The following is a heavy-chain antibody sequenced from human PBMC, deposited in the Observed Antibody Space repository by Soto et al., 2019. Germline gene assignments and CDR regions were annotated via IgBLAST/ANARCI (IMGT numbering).Heavy chain of an antibody. V-gene: IGHV1-8*01. CDR1: GYTFTSYD. D-gene: IGHD3-10*01. J-gene: IGHJ6*03. CDR2: MNPNSGNT. CDR3: ARCGSGSYYYYYYYMDV. Sequence: QVQLVQSGAEVKKPGASVKVSCKASGYTFTSYDINWVRQATGQGLEWMGWMNPNSGNTGYAQKFQGRVTMTRTTSISTAYMELSSLRSEDTAVYYCARCGSGSYYYYYYYMDVWGKGTTVTVSS.